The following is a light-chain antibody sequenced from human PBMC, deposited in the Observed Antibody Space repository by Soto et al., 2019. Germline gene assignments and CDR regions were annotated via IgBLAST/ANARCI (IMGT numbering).Light chain of an antibody. CDR2: EVS. CDR3: NSFTSSSTYV. J-gene: IGLJ1*01. Sequence: QSALTQPPSASGSPGQSVTISCTGTSSDVGKYDYVSWFQHHPGKAPKLIIYEVSNRPSGVSNRFSGSKSGNTASLTISGLQAEDETDYYCNSFTSSSTYVFGTGTKVTVL. CDR1: SSDVGKYDY. V-gene: IGLV2-14*01.